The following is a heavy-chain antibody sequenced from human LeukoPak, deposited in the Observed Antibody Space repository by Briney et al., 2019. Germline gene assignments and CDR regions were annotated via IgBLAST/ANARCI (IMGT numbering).Heavy chain of an antibody. CDR2: INGTGRTI. CDR3: ARVPTRNAFN. V-gene: IGHV3-11*01. D-gene: IGHD1-1*01. Sequence: GGSLRLSCAASGFSFSDYYMTWIRQAPGKGLEWVSYINGTGRTIYYADSVKGRFTISRDNVENSLYLQMNSLRAEDTAVYYCARVPTRNAFNWGPGSPVSVSS. J-gene: IGHJ4*02. CDR1: GFSFSDYY.